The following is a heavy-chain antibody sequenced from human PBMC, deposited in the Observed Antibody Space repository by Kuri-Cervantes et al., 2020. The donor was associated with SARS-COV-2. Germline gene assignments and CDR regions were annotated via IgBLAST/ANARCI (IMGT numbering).Heavy chain of an antibody. CDR2: IIPIFGTA. CDR1: GGTFSSYA. Sequence: SVKVSCKASGGTFSSYAISWVRQAPGQGLEWMGGIIPIFGTANYAQKFQGRVTITADESTSTAYMELSSLRSEDTAVYYCASLGDAGDLSPPFDYWGHGTLVTAYS. V-gene: IGHV1-69*13. CDR3: ASLGDAGDLSPPFDY. D-gene: IGHD3-16*01. J-gene: IGHJ4*01.